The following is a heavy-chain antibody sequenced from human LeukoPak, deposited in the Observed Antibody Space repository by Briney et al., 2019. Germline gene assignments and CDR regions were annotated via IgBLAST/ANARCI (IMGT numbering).Heavy chain of an antibody. CDR2: IYYTGST. J-gene: IGHJ4*02. CDR1: GGSISNNY. CDR3: ARGRITFDY. V-gene: IGHV4-59*01. D-gene: IGHD1-14*01. Sequence: PSETLSLTCLVSGGSISNNYWSWIRQPTGKGLEWIGYIYYTGSTSYNPHLKSRVSISVDTSKNQFSLKLSSVTAADTAVYYCARGRITFDYWGQGTLVTVSS.